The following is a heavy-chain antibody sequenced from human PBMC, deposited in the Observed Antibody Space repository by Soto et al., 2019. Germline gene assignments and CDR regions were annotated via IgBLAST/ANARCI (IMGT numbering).Heavy chain of an antibody. CDR3: AREPGPGTRGRGAFDI. J-gene: IGHJ3*02. CDR2: ISYDGSNK. D-gene: IGHD1-1*01. V-gene: IGHV3-30-3*01. CDR1: GFTFSSYA. Sequence: QVQLVESGGGVVQPGRSLRLSCAASGFTFSSYAMHWVRQAPGKGLEWVAVISYDGSNKYYADSVKGRFTISRDNSKNTLEMQMNSRRAEDTAVYYCAREPGPGTRGRGAFDIWGQGTMVTVSS.